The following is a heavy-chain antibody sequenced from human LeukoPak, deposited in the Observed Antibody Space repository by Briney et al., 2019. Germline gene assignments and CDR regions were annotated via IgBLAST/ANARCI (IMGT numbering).Heavy chain of an antibody. D-gene: IGHD6-19*01. V-gene: IGHV3-23*01. Sequence: PGGSLRLSCAASGFTFSSYAMSWVRQAPGKGLEWVSGISGSGGSTSSADSVKGRFTISRDNSKNTVYLQMNSMRPEDTAVYYRAKDRGSGWSPYYFDYWGQGTLVTVSS. CDR1: GFTFSSYA. CDR2: ISGSGGST. CDR3: AKDRGSGWSPYYFDY. J-gene: IGHJ4*02.